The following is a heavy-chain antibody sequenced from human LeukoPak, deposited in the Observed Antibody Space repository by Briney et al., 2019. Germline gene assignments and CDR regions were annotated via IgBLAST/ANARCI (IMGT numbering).Heavy chain of an antibody. Sequence: ASVKVSCKASGYTFTDYALHWLRQAPGQSLEWMGWTNGATGNTRFSQDFQGRLTITIDTSASTAFLDLSSLRSDDTAVYYCARSPGGNARTWLDYWGQGTLVTVSP. CDR2: TNGATGNT. CDR1: GYTFTDYA. J-gene: IGHJ4*02. CDR3: ARSPGGNARTWLDY. D-gene: IGHD4-23*01. V-gene: IGHV1-3*01.